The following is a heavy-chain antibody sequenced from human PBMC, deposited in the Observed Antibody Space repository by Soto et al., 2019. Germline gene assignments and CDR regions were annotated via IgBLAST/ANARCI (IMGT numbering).Heavy chain of an antibody. V-gene: IGHV3-21*01. CDR2: ISSSSSYI. Sequence: PGGSLRLSCAASGFTFSSYSMNWVRQAPGKGLEWVSSISSSSSYIYYADSVKGRFTISRDNAKNSLYLQMNSLRAEDTAVYYCAREGLGYCSSTSCFGNDYWGQGTLVTV. J-gene: IGHJ4*02. D-gene: IGHD2-2*01. CDR3: AREGLGYCSSTSCFGNDY. CDR1: GFTFSSYS.